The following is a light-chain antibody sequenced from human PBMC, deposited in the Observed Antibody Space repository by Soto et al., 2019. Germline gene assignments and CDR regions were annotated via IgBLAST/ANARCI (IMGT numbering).Light chain of an antibody. J-gene: IGLJ1*01. CDR3: SSYTSSSTYV. CDR1: SSDVGGYNY. V-gene: IGLV2-14*01. CDR2: DVS. Sequence: QSVMTQPASVSGSPGQSITMSCTGTSSDVGGYNYVSWYQQHPGKAPKLMIYDVSNRPSGVSNRFSGSKSGNTASLTISGLQAEDEAEYYCSSYTSSSTYVFGTGTKLTVL.